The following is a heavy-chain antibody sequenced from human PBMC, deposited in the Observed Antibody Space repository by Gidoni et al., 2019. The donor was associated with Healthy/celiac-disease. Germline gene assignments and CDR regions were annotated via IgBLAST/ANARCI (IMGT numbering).Heavy chain of an antibody. CDR1: GFTFSSYS. CDR2: ISSSSSYI. V-gene: IGHV3-21*01. CDR3: ARDPSRYCSSTSCRNWFDP. Sequence: EVQLVESGGGLVKPGGSLRLSCAASGFTFSSYSMNWVRQAPGKGLEWVSSISSSSSYIYYADSVKGRFTISRDNAKNSLYLQMNSLRAEDTAVYYCARDPSRYCSSTSCRNWFDPWGQGTLVTVSS. D-gene: IGHD2-2*01. J-gene: IGHJ5*02.